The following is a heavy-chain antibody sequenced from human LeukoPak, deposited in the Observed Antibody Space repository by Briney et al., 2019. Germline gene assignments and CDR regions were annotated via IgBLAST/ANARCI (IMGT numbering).Heavy chain of an antibody. CDR3: ARGGDIVVVPAAMLTFGPDPAHFDY. D-gene: IGHD2-2*01. V-gene: IGHV3-21*01. CDR2: ISSSSSYI. CDR1: GFTFSSYS. Sequence: GGSLRLSCAASGFTFSSYSMNWVRQAPGKGLEWVSSISSSSSYIYYADSVKGRFTISRDNAKNSLYLQMNSLRAEDTAVYYCARGGDIVVVPAAMLTFGPDPAHFDYWGQGTLVTVSS. J-gene: IGHJ4*02.